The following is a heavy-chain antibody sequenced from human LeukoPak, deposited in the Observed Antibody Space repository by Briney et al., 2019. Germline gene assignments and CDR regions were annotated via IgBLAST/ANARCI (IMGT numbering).Heavy chain of an antibody. CDR3: ANHLYNWNAPGAFDI. V-gene: IGHV3-7*01. D-gene: IGHD1-20*01. CDR2: IKQDGSEK. J-gene: IGHJ3*02. Sequence: PGRSLRLSCAASGFTFSSYWMSWVRQAPGKGLEWVANIKQDGSEKYYVDSVKGRFTISRDNAKNSLYLQMNSLRAEDTAVYYCANHLYNWNAPGAFDIWGQGTMVTVSS. CDR1: GFTFSSYW.